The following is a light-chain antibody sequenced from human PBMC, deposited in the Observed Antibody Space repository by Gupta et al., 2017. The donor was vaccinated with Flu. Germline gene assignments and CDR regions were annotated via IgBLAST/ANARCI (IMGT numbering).Light chain of an antibody. Sequence: VGMPKSPLPLPVTLGQPASISCRSSHSLLHSDGNTYLNWFQQRPGQSPRLLIYGGSDRDSGVPDRFSGSGSGTDFTLKISTVEAEDVGVYYCMQGIHWPYSFGQGTKLEI. V-gene: IGKV2-30*02. J-gene: IGKJ2*03. CDR1: HSLLHSDGNTY. CDR3: MQGIHWPYS. CDR2: GGS.